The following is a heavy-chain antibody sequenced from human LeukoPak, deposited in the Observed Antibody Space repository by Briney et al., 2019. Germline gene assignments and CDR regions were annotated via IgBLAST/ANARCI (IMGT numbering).Heavy chain of an antibody. CDR3: ARAGYWSGGSCPLLDP. V-gene: IGHV4-30-2*01. CDR1: GGSISSGGYS. J-gene: IGHJ5*02. CDR2: IYPSGST. D-gene: IGHD2-15*01. Sequence: PSETLSLTCAVSGGSISSGGYSWRWIRQPPGKGLEWIGYIYPSGSTYYNPTLKSRVTISVDRSKNQFSLKLSSVTAADTAVYYCARAGYWSGGSCPLLDPWGQGTLVTVSS.